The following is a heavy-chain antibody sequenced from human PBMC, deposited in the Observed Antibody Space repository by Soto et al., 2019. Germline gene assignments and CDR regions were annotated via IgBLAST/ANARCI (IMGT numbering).Heavy chain of an antibody. CDR3: AKEADDYYYYMDV. D-gene: IGHD3-3*01. CDR2: TSGSGGST. J-gene: IGHJ6*03. Sequence: AGSLRLSSAASGLTFTNYAMSWVRQAPGKGLEWVSSTSGSGGSTYYADSVKGRFTISRDNSKTTLYLQMNSLRAEDTAVYYCAKEADDYYYYMDVWGKGTTVTVSS. CDR1: GLTFTNYA. V-gene: IGHV3-23*01.